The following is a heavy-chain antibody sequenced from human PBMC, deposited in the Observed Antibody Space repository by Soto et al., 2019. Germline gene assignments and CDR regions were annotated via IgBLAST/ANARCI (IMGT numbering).Heavy chain of an antibody. CDR3: ARDPDIDNAGTYYYYGMDV. J-gene: IGHJ6*02. CDR2: ISSSSSYI. D-gene: IGHD6-13*01. V-gene: IGHV3-21*01. Sequence: GGSLRLSCAASGFTFSSYSMNWVRQAPGKGLEWVSSISSSSSYIYYEDSVKGRFTIPRDNAKNSLYLQMNSLRAEDTAVYYCARDPDIDNAGTYYYYGMDVWGQGTTVTVSS. CDR1: GFTFSSYS.